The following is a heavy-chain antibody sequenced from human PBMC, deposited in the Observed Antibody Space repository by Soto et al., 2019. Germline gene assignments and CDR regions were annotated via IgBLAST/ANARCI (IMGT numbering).Heavy chain of an antibody. Sequence: GGSLRLSCAASGFMFSGYWMTWVRQAPGKGLEWVANIKQDESEIYYVDSVKGRFTISRDNTRNSLYLQMNSLRAEDTAVYYCARDWNGYRDYWGQGTLVTVSS. D-gene: IGHD5-12*01. CDR1: GFMFSGYW. J-gene: IGHJ4*02. CDR3: ARDWNGYRDY. V-gene: IGHV3-7*05. CDR2: IKQDESEI.